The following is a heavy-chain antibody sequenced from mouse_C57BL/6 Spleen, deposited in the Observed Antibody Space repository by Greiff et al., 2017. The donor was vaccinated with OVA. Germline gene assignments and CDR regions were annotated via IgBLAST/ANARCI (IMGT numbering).Heavy chain of an antibody. V-gene: IGHV1-50*01. CDR1: GYTFTSYW. CDR3: ARPSGYFDV. J-gene: IGHJ1*03. Sequence: VQLQQSGAELVKPGASVKLSCKASGYTFTSYWMQWVKQRPGQGLEWIGEIDPSVSYTNYNQKFKGKATLTVDTSSSTAYMQLSSLTSEDSAVYYCARPSGYFDVWGTGTTVTVAS. CDR2: IDPSVSYT.